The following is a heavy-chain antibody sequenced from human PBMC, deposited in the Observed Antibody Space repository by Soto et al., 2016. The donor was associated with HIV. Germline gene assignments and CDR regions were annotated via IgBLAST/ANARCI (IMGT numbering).Heavy chain of an antibody. CDR2: ISSSYSYI. CDR1: GFSFSTYT. J-gene: IGHJ4*03. Sequence: EVQLVESGGGLVKPGGSLRLSCAASGFSFSTYTMNWVRQAPGKGLEWVSSISSSYSYIYYADSVRGRFTLSRDNAKNSLYLQMNSLRAEDTAVYYCARGPQLGYFDNWGQGPWSPSRQ. V-gene: IGHV3-21*01. D-gene: IGHD1-1*01. CDR3: ARGPQLGYFDN.